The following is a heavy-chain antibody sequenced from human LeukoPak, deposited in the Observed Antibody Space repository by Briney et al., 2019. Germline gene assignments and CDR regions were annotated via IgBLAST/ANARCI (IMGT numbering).Heavy chain of an antibody. J-gene: IGHJ4*02. D-gene: IGHD3-16*01. CDR2: ISSSRSTI. CDR1: GFSFSSYF. Sequence: GGSLRLSCAASGFSFSSYFMNWVRPAPGKGLEWVSYISSSRSTIYYADSVKGRFTISRDNAKNSLYLQMNSLRDEDTAVYYCVRGWGTYFDYWGQGTLVTVSS. CDR3: VRGWGTYFDY. V-gene: IGHV3-48*02.